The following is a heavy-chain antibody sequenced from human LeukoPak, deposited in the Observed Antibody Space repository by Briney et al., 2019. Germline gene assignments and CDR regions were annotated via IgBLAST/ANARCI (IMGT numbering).Heavy chain of an antibody. V-gene: IGHV4-30-4*01. CDR1: GGSISSGDYY. CDR2: IYFSGAT. D-gene: IGHD5-24*01. J-gene: IGHJ4*02. Sequence: SETLSLTCTVSGGSISSGDYYWSWVRQPPGKALEWIGYIYFSGATYYKPALKSRVSMSVDTSKNQFSLKLSSVTAADTAMYYCARSTGWLQPFDYWGQGTLVTVSS. CDR3: ARSTGWLQPFDY.